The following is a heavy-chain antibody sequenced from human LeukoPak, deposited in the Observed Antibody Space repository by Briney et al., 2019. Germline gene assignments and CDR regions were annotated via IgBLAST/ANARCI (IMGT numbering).Heavy chain of an antibody. Sequence: GGSLRLSRAASGFTFSSYAMHWVRQAPRKGLEWVAVISYDGSNKYYADSVKGRFTISRDNSKNTLYLQMNSLRAEDTAVYYCARGRGRYYFDYWGQGTLDTVSS. CDR3: ARGRGRYYFDY. D-gene: IGHD3-10*01. J-gene: IGHJ4*02. CDR2: ISYDGSNK. V-gene: IGHV3-30-3*01. CDR1: GFTFSSYA.